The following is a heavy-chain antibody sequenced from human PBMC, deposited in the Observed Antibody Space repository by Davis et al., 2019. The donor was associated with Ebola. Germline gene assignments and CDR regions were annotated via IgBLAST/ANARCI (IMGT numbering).Heavy chain of an antibody. J-gene: IGHJ6*02. CDR2: IYYSGST. CDR3: AREAYYYDSSGYYGASRSMDV. V-gene: IGHV4-39*07. CDR1: GGSISSSSYY. D-gene: IGHD3-22*01. Sequence: SETLSLTCTVSGGSISSSSYYWGWIRQPPGKGLEWIGSIYYSGSTYYNPSLKSRVTMSVDTSKNQFSLKLSSVTAADTAVYYCAREAYYYDSSGYYGASRSMDVWGQGTTVTVSS.